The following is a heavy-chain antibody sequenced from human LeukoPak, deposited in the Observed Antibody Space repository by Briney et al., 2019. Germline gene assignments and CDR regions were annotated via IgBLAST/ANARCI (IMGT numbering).Heavy chain of an antibody. Sequence: SVKVSCKASGGTFSSYAISCVRQAPGQGLEWMGGIIPIFGTANYAQKFQGRVTITADESTSTAYMELSSLRSEDTAVYYCAREEDNSSGYYWFDPWGQGTLVTVSS. CDR1: GGTFSSYA. J-gene: IGHJ5*02. CDR2: IIPIFGTA. V-gene: IGHV1-69*13. D-gene: IGHD3-22*01. CDR3: AREEDNSSGYYWFDP.